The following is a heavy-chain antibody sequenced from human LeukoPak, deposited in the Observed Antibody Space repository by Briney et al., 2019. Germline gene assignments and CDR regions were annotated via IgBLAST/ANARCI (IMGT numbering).Heavy chain of an antibody. Sequence: GASVKVSCKVSGYTLTELSMHWVRQAPGKGLEWMGGFDPEDGETIYAQKFQGRVTMTEDTSTDTAYMELSSLRSEDTAVYYCATDLIAVAGVDRVYWGQGTLVTVSS. V-gene: IGHV1-24*01. CDR3: ATDLIAVAGVDRVY. D-gene: IGHD6-19*01. CDR2: FDPEDGET. J-gene: IGHJ4*02. CDR1: GYTLTELS.